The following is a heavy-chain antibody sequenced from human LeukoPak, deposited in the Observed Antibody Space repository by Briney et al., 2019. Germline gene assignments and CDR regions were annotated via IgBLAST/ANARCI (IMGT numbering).Heavy chain of an antibody. V-gene: IGHV1-69*01. Sequence: GSSVTVSCKASGGTFSSYAISWVGQAPGKGLAWMGGIIPIFGRANYPHKFQGRVTITADESTSTAYMELSSLRSEHTAVYYCARDRVPAAMRSYYGMDVWGKGTTVTVSS. D-gene: IGHD2-2*01. CDR2: IIPIFGRA. CDR3: ARDRVPAAMRSYYGMDV. CDR1: GGTFSSYA. J-gene: IGHJ6*04.